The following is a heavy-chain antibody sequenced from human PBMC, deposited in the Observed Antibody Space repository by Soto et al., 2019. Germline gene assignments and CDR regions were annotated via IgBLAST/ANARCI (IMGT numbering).Heavy chain of an antibody. Sequence: PSETLSLTCTVSGGSISGYYWSWIRQPPGKGLEWIGYIYYSGRTNYNPSLKSRVTISVDTPKNQFSLKLSSVTAADTAEYYCARGYCSSTTCYIWDNWFDPWGQGTLVTVS. V-gene: IGHV4-59*01. CDR3: ARGYCSSTTCYIWDNWFDP. CDR1: GGSISGYY. D-gene: IGHD2-2*01. CDR2: IYYSGRT. J-gene: IGHJ5*02.